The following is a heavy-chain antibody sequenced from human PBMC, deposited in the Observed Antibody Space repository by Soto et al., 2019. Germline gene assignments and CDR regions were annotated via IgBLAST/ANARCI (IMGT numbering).Heavy chain of an antibody. V-gene: IGHV3-53*04. J-gene: IGHJ4*02. CDR3: ARVPSYRRSWYFDY. Sequence: EVQLVESGGGLVQPGGSLRLSCAASGFTVSSNYMSWVRQAPGKGLEWVSVIYSGGSTYYADSVKGRFTIARHNSKNTLYLQMNSLRAEDTAVYYCARVPSYRRSWYFDYWGQGTLVTVSS. CDR2: IYSGGST. CDR1: GFTVSSNY. D-gene: IGHD6-13*01.